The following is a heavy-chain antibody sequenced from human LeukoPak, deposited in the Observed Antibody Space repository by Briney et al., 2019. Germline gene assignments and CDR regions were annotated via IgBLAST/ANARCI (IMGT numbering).Heavy chain of an antibody. CDR1: GGSISSHY. J-gene: IGHJ6*03. CDR2: IYYSGST. V-gene: IGHV4-59*11. CDR3: AGVGYSSSWYLEYYYYYMDV. D-gene: IGHD6-13*01. Sequence: SETLSLTCTVSGGSISSHYWSWIRQPPGKGLEWIGYIYYSGSTNYNPSLKSRVTISVDTSKNQFSLKLSTVTAADTAVYYCAGVGYSSSWYLEYYYYYMDVWGKGTTVTVSS.